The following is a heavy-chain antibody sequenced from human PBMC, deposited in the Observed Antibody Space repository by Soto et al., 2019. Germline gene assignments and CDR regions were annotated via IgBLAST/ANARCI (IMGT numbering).Heavy chain of an antibody. J-gene: IGHJ4*02. D-gene: IGHD6-19*01. CDR3: ARIRTAVAGLPFEY. CDR2: IFSNDEK. Sequence: SGPTLVNPTETLTLTCTVSGFSPSNARMGVSWIRQPPGKALEWLAHIFSNDEKSYSTSLKSRLTISKDTSKSQVVLTMTNMDPVDTATYYCARIRTAVAGLPFEYWGQGTLVTVSS. CDR1: GFSPSNARMG. V-gene: IGHV2-26*01.